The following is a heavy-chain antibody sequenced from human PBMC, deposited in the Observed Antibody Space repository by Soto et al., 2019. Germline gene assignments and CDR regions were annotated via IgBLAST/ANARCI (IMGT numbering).Heavy chain of an antibody. V-gene: IGHV3-23*01. D-gene: IGHD3-9*01. Sequence: GGSLRLSCAASGFTFSSYAMSWVRQAPGKGLEWVSAISGSGGSTYYADSVKDRFTISRDNSKNTLYLQMNSLRAEDTAVYYCAKDGDILTGYFYYFDYWGQGTLVTVSS. CDR3: AKDGDILTGYFYYFDY. CDR2: ISGSGGST. J-gene: IGHJ4*02. CDR1: GFTFSSYA.